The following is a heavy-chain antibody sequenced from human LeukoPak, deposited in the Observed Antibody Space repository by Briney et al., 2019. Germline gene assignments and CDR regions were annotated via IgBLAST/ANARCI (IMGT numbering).Heavy chain of an antibody. CDR3: ARRELLSTPDAFDI. J-gene: IGHJ3*02. D-gene: IGHD3-10*01. Sequence: SEALSLTCTVSGGSISGGAYYWSWIRQHPGKGLEWIAYIFYSGNTYYNPSLKSRVTISVDTSKNQFSLKVSSVTAADTAVYYCARRELLSTPDAFDIWGQGTMVTVSS. CDR1: GGSISGGAYY. CDR2: IFYSGNT. V-gene: IGHV4-30-4*08.